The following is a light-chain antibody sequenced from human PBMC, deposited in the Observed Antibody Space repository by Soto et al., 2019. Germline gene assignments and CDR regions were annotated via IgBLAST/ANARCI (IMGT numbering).Light chain of an antibody. J-gene: IGKJ2*01. V-gene: IGKV1-12*01. CDR2: AAS. CDR3: QQANSFPYT. Sequence: DIQMTQSPSSVSASGGDRVTITCRASQAISSWLAWYQQKPGKAPKLLIYAASTLQSGVPSRFSVSGSWTEFTLTLSSLQPEDFSTYYCQQANSFPYTFGQGTTLEIK. CDR1: QAISSW.